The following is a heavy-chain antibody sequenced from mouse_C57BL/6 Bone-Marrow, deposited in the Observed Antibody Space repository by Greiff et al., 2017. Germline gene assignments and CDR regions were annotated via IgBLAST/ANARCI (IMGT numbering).Heavy chain of an antibody. J-gene: IGHJ4*01. CDR3: ARFDYDDYYAMDY. V-gene: IGHV1-63*01. CDR1: GYTFTNYW. CDR2: IYPGGGYT. D-gene: IGHD2-4*01. Sequence: VQLQQSGAELVRPGTSVKMSYKASGYTFTNYWIGWAKQRPGHGLEWIGDIYPGGGYTNYNEKFKGKATLTADKSSSTAYMQFSSLTSEDSAIYYCARFDYDDYYAMDYWGQGTSVTVSS.